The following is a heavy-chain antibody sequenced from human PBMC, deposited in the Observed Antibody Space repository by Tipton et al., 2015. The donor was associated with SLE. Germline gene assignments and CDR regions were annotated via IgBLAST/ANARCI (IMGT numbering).Heavy chain of an antibody. V-gene: IGHV4-39*07. CDR1: GGSISSSSYY. D-gene: IGHD3-10*01. CDR3: ARLGGSGV. Sequence: VKPSETLSLTCTVSGGSISSSSYYWGWIRQPPGKGLEWIGSIYYSGSTYYNPSLKSRVTISVDTSKNQFSLKLSSVTAADTAVYYCARLGGSGVWGQGTLVTVSS. J-gene: IGHJ4*02. CDR2: IYYSGST.